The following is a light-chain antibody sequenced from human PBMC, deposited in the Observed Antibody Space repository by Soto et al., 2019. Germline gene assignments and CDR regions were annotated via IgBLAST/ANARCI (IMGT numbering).Light chain of an antibody. V-gene: IGKV1-39*01. Sequence: DIQMTQSPSSLSAYVGERVTITCRASQNIDLYLNWYQHKPGKAPKLLIYAASSVQSGVPSGFTGSGSGTDFTLTISSLQPDDFATYYCQQSYSSPFTFGGGTKVEI. CDR3: QQSYSSPFT. J-gene: IGKJ4*01. CDR1: QNIDLY. CDR2: AAS.